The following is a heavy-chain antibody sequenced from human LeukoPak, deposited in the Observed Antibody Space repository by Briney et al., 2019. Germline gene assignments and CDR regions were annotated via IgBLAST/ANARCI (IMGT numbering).Heavy chain of an antibody. J-gene: IGHJ4*02. Sequence: GGSLRLSCAASGFTFSSYEMHWVRQAPGKGLEWVSYISSSGSTIYYADSVKGRFTISRDNAKNSLYLQMNSLRAEDTAVYYCARVRPGGRGGFDYWGQGTLVTVSS. CDR2: ISSSGSTI. CDR1: GFTFSSYE. CDR3: ARVRPGGRGGFDY. D-gene: IGHD3-16*01. V-gene: IGHV3-48*03.